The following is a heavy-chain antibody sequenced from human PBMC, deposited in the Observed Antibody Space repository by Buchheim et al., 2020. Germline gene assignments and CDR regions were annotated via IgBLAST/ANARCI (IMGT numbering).Heavy chain of an antibody. Sequence: EVQLVESGGGLVKPGGSLRLSCAASGFTFSSYSMNWVRQAPGKGLEWVSSISSSSSYIYYADSVKGRFTISRDNAKNSLYLQMNSLRAEDTAVYYCARGFGPTGVYYYYYMDVWGKGTT. V-gene: IGHV3-21*01. CDR1: GFTFSSYS. CDR3: ARGFGPTGVYYYYYMDV. D-gene: IGHD2-8*02. CDR2: ISSSSSYI. J-gene: IGHJ6*03.